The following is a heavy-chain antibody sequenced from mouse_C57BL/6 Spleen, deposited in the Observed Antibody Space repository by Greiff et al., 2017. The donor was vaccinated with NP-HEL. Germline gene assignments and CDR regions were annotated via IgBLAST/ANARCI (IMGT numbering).Heavy chain of an antibody. CDR3: ARGDYGNPAMDY. V-gene: IGHV5-16*01. D-gene: IGHD1-1*01. CDR1: GFTFSDYY. J-gene: IGHJ4*01. CDR2: INYDGSST. Sequence: DVHLVESEGGLVQPGSSMKLSCTASGFTFSDYYMAWVRQVPEKGLEWVANINYDGSSTYYLDSLKSRFIISRDNAKNILYLQMSSLKSEDTATYYCARGDYGNPAMDYWGQGTSVTVSS.